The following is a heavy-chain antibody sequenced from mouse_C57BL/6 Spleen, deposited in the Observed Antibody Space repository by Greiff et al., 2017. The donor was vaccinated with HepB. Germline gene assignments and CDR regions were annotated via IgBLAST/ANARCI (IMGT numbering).Heavy chain of an antibody. D-gene: IGHD2-12*01. Sequence: EVMLVESGGGLVQPGGSLSLSCAASGFTFTDYYMSWVRQPPGKALEWLGFIRNKANGYTTEYSASVKGRFTISRDNSQSILYLQMNALRAEDSATYDCARSRYYRGYVDVWGTGTTVTVSS. V-gene: IGHV7-3*01. J-gene: IGHJ1*03. CDR1: GFTFTDYY. CDR2: IRNKANGYTT. CDR3: ARSRYYRGYVDV.